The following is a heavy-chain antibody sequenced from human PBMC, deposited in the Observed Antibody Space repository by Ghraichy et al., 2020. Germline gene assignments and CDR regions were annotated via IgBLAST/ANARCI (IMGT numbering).Heavy chain of an antibody. CDR1: GFTFTDYW. CDR3: ASSAVTYYGTALDY. D-gene: IGHD4-17*01. CDR2: IYTDMSTA. Sequence: GGSLRLSCAVSGFTFTDYWMHWVRQAPGKGLVWVSRIYTDMSTATYADSVKGRFTISRDNAKNTLYLQMNSLRADDTAVYYCASSAVTYYGTALDYWGQGNLVTVSS. V-gene: IGHV3-74*01. J-gene: IGHJ4*02.